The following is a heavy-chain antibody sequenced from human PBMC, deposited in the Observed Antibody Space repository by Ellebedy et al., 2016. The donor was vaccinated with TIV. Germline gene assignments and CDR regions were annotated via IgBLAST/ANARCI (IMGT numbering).Heavy chain of an antibody. D-gene: IGHD4-17*01. Sequence: ASVKVSXXASGGTFSSYAISWVRQAPGQGLEWMGGIIAYNGNTNYAQKLQGRVTMTTDTSTSTAYMELRSLRSDDTAVYYCARGYGYYGMDVWGQGTTVTVSS. CDR2: IIAYNGNT. J-gene: IGHJ6*02. CDR1: GGTFSSYA. CDR3: ARGYGYYGMDV. V-gene: IGHV1-18*01.